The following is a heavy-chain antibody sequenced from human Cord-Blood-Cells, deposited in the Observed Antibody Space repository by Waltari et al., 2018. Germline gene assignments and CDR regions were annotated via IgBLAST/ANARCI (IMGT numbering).Heavy chain of an antibody. J-gene: IGHJ3*02. CDR2: TYYRSKWYN. D-gene: IGHD3-10*01. CDR1: GDSVPSHSAA. V-gene: IGHV6-1*01. CDR3: AREVGGVIKRDDAFDI. Sequence: QVQLQQSGPGLVKPSQTLSLTCAISGDSVPSHSAAWNWIRQSPSRGLEWLGRTYYRSKWYNDYAVSVKSRITINPDTSKNQFSLQLNSVTPEDTAVYYCAREVGGVIKRDDAFDIWGQGTMVTVSS.